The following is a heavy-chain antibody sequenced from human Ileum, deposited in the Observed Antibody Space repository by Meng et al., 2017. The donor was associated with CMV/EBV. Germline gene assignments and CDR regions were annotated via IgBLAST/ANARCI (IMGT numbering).Heavy chain of an antibody. J-gene: IGHJ4*02. Sequence: LVEAGGGLIKPGGSLRLSCAAPGFPFPNAWMSWVRQAPGKGLEWVGRIKGKIHGGTVDYAAPVKGRFTISRDDSKNTLYLQMNSLKTEDTAVYYCTAGLGATEVDYWGQGTLVTVSS. CDR2: IKGKIHGGTV. D-gene: IGHD1-26*01. CDR1: GFPFPNAW. V-gene: IGHV3-15*01. CDR3: TAGLGATEVDY.